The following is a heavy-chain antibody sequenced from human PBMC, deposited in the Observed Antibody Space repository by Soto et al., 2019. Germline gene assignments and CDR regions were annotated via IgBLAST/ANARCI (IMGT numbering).Heavy chain of an antibody. CDR1: GGSISSSSYY. J-gene: IGHJ5*02. CDR2: IYYSGST. D-gene: IGHD3-9*01. CDR3: ARQFFSFDWLFIRNWLDH. V-gene: IGHV4-39*01. Sequence: SETLSLTCTVSGGSISSSSYYWGWIRQPPGKGLEWIGSIYYSGSTYYNPSLKSRVTISVDTSKNQFSLKLSSVTAADTAVYYCARQFFSFDWLFIRNWLDHWGQGTLVT.